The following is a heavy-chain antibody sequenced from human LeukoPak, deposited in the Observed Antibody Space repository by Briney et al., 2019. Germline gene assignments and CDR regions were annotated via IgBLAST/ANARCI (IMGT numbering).Heavy chain of an antibody. CDR3: ATRTGYSGYY. CDR1: GGSFSGYY. D-gene: IGHD5-12*01. Sequence: SETLSLTCAVYGGSFSGYYWSWIRQPPGKGLEWIGEINHSGSTNYNPSLKRGVTISVDTSKNQFALKLSSVTAADTAVYYCATRTGYSGYYWGQGTLVTVSS. V-gene: IGHV4-34*01. J-gene: IGHJ4*02. CDR2: INHSGST.